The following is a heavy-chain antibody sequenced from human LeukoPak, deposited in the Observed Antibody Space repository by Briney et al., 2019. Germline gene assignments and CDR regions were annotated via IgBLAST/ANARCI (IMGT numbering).Heavy chain of an antibody. V-gene: IGHV1-69*04. J-gene: IGHJ4*02. CDR3: ARESDRESYSSSWLAPTEFDY. CDR1: GGTFSSYA. CDR2: IIPILGIA. D-gene: IGHD6-13*01. Sequence: GASVKVSCKASGGTFSSYAISWVRQAPGQGLEWMGRIIPILGIANYAQKFQGRVTITADKSTSTAYMELSSLRSEDTAVYYCARESDRESYSSSWLAPTEFDYWGQGTLVTVSS.